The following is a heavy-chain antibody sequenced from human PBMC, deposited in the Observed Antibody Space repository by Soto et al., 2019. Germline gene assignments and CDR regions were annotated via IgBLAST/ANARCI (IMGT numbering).Heavy chain of an antibody. CDR2: INPSGGST. V-gene: IGHV1-46*03. CDR3: ARVLNLLSSGWYYLGY. D-gene: IGHD6-19*01. Sequence: ASMKVSCKASGYPFTSYYMHWVRQAPGQGLEWMGIINPSGGSTSYAQKFQGRVTMTRDTSTSTVYMELSSLRSEDTAVYYCARVLNLLSSGWYYLGYWGQGTLVTVSS. J-gene: IGHJ4*02. CDR1: GYPFTSYY.